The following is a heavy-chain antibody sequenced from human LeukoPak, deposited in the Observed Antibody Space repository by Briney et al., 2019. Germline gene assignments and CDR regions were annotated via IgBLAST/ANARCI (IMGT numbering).Heavy chain of an antibody. CDR2: IRSQTAGGTT. Sequence: GGSLRLSCAVSGLTLSNVWMNWVRQAPGKGLEWVGRIRSQTAGGTTDFAAPVKGRFSISRDDSKNSLYLQMNSLTSEDTAVYYCAHGSAQYYEYWGQGTLDTVSS. D-gene: IGHD2-15*01. V-gene: IGHV3-15*07. J-gene: IGHJ1*01. CDR3: AHGSAQYYEY. CDR1: GLTLSNVW.